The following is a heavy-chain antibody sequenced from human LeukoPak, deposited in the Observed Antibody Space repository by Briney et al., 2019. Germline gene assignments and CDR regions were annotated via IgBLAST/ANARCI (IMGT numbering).Heavy chain of an antibody. J-gene: IGHJ4*02. CDR2: IRWDGGST. V-gene: IGHV3-43*01. CDR1: GFNFDDYT. Sequence: GGSLRLSRAASGFNFDDYTMHWVRQAPGKGLEWVSLIRWDGGSTYYADSVKGRFTISRDNSKNSLYLQMNSLRTEGSDLYNCDKGRGDSSRSGYYFDCWGQGTLVTVSS. CDR3: DKGRGDSSRSGYYFDC. D-gene: IGHD3-10*01.